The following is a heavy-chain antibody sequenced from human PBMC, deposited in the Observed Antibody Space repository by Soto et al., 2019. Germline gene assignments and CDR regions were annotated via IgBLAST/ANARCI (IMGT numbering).Heavy chain of an antibody. V-gene: IGHV3-21*01. CDR1: GFTFSSYS. D-gene: IGHD3-22*01. CDR2: ISSSSSYI. Sequence: GGSLRLSCAASGFTFSSYSMNWVRQAPGKGLEWVSSISSSSSYICYADSVKGRFTISRDNAKNSLYLQMNSLRAEDTAVYYCARDSEEYYDSSGYPFDYWGQGTLVTVSS. CDR3: ARDSEEYYDSSGYPFDY. J-gene: IGHJ4*02.